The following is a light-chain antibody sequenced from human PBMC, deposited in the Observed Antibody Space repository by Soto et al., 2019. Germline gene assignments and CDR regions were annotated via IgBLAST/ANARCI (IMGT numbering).Light chain of an antibody. CDR2: GAS. CDR1: QSVSSN. J-gene: IGKJ2*01. CDR3: QQYKKWPPYT. V-gene: IGKV3-15*01. Sequence: EIVMTQSPATLSVSPGERATLSCRASQSVSSNLAWYQQKPGQAPRLLIYGASTRATGMPARFSGSGSGTEFTRTISSLQSEDFAGYYCQQYKKWPPYTFGQGTKLEIK.